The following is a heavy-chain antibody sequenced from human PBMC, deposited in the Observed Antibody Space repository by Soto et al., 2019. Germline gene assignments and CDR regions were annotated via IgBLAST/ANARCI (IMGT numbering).Heavy chain of an antibody. CDR1: GGSISSSSYY. CDR3: ARRHHSSGFDY. J-gene: IGHJ4*02. D-gene: IGHD3-22*01. V-gene: IGHV4-39*01. CDR2: IYYSGST. Sequence: QLQLQESGPGLVKPSETLSLTCTVSGGSISSSSYYWGWIRQPPGKGLEWIGSIYYSGSTYYNPSLKSRVTISVDTSKNQFSLKLSSVTAADTAVYYCARRHHSSGFDYWGQGTLVTVSS.